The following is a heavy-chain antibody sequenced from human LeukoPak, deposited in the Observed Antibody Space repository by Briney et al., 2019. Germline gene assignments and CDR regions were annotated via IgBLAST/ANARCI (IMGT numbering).Heavy chain of an antibody. CDR1: GFTFSDYY. CDR2: ISSSGSTI. J-gene: IGHJ4*02. V-gene: IGHV3-11*04. CDR3: ARVPVGYQGYSSAWYTDY. D-gene: IGHD6-19*01. Sequence: PGGSLRLSCAASGFTFSDYYMSWIRQAPGKGLEWVSYISSSGSTIYYADSVKGRFTISRDNAKNSLYLQMNSLRAEDTAVYYCARVPVGYQGYSSAWYTDYWGQGTLVSVSS.